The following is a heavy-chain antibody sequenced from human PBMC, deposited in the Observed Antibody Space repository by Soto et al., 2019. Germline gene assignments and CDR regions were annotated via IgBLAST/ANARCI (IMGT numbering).Heavy chain of an antibody. CDR2: IHHSGNS. J-gene: IGHJ4*02. D-gene: IGHD6-13*01. CDR3: ARGARQQQRDY. Sequence: QVQLQESGPGLVKPSGTLSLTCTVSGDSISSDKWWSWVRQPPGKGLEWIGEIHHSGNSNYNPSLKSRVIISVDKSKNQFSLKLSSVTDADTAVYYCARGARQQQRDYWGQGTLVTVSS. V-gene: IGHV4-4*02. CDR1: GDSISSDKW.